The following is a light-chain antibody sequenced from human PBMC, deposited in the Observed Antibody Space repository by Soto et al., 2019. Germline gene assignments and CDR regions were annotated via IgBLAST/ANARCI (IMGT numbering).Light chain of an antibody. V-gene: IGLV2-14*01. Sequence: QSALTQPASVSGSPGQSITLSCTGTSSDVGGYNYVSWYQQHPGQAPKLMIYDVSNRPSGVSNRFSGSKSGNTASLTISGLQAEDEAEYYCSSYTSSSTVVVGGGTKLTVL. CDR1: SSDVGGYNY. J-gene: IGLJ2*01. CDR2: DVS. CDR3: SSYTSSSTVV.